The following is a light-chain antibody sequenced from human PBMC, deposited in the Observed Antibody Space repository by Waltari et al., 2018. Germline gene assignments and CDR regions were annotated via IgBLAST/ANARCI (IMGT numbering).Light chain of an antibody. CDR3: MQATSWPPYT. CDR1: QGLVNSDGKHY. Sequence: DVVLTQSPLSLPVTLGQPASISCRSSQGLVNSDGKHYSHWVQQRPGQSPRRLIYKVSNRESGVPHRFSGSGSGTEFTLKISRVEAEDVGLYYCMQATSWPPYTFGQGTKLEIK. J-gene: IGKJ2*01. CDR2: KVS. V-gene: IGKV2-30*01.